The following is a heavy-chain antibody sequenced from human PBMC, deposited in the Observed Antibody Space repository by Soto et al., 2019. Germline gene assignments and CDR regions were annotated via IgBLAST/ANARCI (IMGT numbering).Heavy chain of an antibody. V-gene: IGHV1-46*03. CDR1: GYTFTSYY. J-gene: IGHJ3*02. Sequence: GASVKVSCKASGYTFTSYYMHWVRQAPGQGLEWMGIINPSGGSTSYAQKFQGRVTMTRDTSTSTVYMELSSLRSEDTAVYYCAREGITMVRGVILGHDAFDIWGQGTMVTVSS. CDR3: AREGITMVRGVILGHDAFDI. D-gene: IGHD3-10*01. CDR2: INPSGGST.